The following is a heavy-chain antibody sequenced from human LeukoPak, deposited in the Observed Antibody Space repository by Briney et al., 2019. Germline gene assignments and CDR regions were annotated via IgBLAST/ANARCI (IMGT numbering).Heavy chain of an antibody. D-gene: IGHD6-13*01. J-gene: IGHJ3*02. CDR1: GFTFSSYG. CDR3: AKDLGLAAAALDAFDI. CDR2: ISYDGSNK. V-gene: IGHV3-30*18. Sequence: GGSLRLSCAASGFTFSSYGMHWVRQAPGKGLEWVAVISYDGSNKYYADSVKGRFTISRDNSKNTLYLQMNSLRAEDTAVYYCAKDLGLAAAALDAFDIWGQGTMVTVSS.